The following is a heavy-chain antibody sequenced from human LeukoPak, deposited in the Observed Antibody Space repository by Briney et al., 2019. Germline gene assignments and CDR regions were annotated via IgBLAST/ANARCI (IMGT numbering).Heavy chain of an antibody. CDR1: GGSISSGDYY. CDR3: ASQGGYSYGFDY. Sequence: SQTLSLTCTVSGGSISSGDYYWSWIRQPPGKGLEWIGYIYYSGSTYYNPSLKSRVTISVDTSENQFSLKLSSVTAADTAVYYCASQGGYSYGFDYWGQGTLVTVSS. D-gene: IGHD5-18*01. J-gene: IGHJ4*02. CDR2: IYYSGST. V-gene: IGHV4-30-4*01.